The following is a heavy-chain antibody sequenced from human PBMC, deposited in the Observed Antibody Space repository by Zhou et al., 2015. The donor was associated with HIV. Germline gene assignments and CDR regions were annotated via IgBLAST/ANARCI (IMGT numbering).Heavy chain of an antibody. V-gene: IGHV1-18*01. Sequence: QVRLVQSGAEVKDPGASVRVSCEASGYSFKMYVVTWVRQAPGQGLEWLGWISPSNGNADFARVVQGRVTLTTHTSTGTAYMELKNLTSDDTAMYYCARGSYGDNWGQGTLVTVSS. D-gene: IGHD3-16*01. CDR3: ARGSYGDN. CDR2: ISPSNGNA. CDR1: GYSFKMYV. J-gene: IGHJ4*02.